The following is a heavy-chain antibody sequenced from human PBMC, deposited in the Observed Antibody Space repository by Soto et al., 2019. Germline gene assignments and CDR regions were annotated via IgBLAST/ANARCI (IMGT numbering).Heavy chain of an antibody. J-gene: IGHJ6*02. Sequence: SVKVSCKASGGTFSSYAISWVRQAPGQGLEWMGGIIPIFGTANYAQKFQGRVTITADESTSTAYMELSSLRSEDTAVYYCARVLVPAATIYYYYGMDVWGQGTTVTVSS. D-gene: IGHD2-2*01. CDR2: IIPIFGTA. CDR3: ARVLVPAATIYYYYGMDV. V-gene: IGHV1-69*13. CDR1: GGTFSSYA.